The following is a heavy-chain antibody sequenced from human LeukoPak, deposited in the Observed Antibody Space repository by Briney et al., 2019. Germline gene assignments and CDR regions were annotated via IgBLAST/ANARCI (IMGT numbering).Heavy chain of an antibody. CDR1: GGSISSYY. Sequence: SETLSLACTVSGGSISSYYWSWIRQPPGKGLEWIGYIYYSGSTYYNPSLKSRVTISVDTSKNQFSLKLSSVTAADTAVYYCSRVPYGDYVDYWGQGTLVNGSS. J-gene: IGHJ4*02. CDR3: SRVPYGDYVDY. D-gene: IGHD4-17*01. CDR2: IYYSGST. V-gene: IGHV4-59*08.